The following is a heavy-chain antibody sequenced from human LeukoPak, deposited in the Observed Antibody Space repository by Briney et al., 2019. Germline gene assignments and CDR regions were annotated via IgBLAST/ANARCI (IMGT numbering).Heavy chain of an antibody. D-gene: IGHD1-26*01. CDR2: IFADGSTT. Sequence: GGSLRLSCVASEFNFFSYGMQWVRQAPGKGLVWVSRIFADGSTTSYADSVKGRFTISRDNAKNTLYLQMNSLRAEDTAVYYCARELPREVALDYWGQGTLVTVSP. CDR3: ARELPREVALDY. V-gene: IGHV3-74*01. CDR1: EFNFFSYG. J-gene: IGHJ4*01.